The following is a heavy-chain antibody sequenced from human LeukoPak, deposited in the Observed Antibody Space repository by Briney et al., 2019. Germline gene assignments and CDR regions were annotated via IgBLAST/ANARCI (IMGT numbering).Heavy chain of an antibody. D-gene: IGHD1-7*01. CDR2: IKQDGSEK. Sequence: PGGSLRLSCVASGFTFSSYWMSWVRQAPGKGLEWVANIKQDGSEKYYVDSVKGRFTISRDNAKNSLYLQMNSLRAEDTAVYYCARRRNNWNYYFDYWGQGTLVTVSS. V-gene: IGHV3-7*01. J-gene: IGHJ4*02. CDR1: GFTFSSYW. CDR3: ARRRNNWNYYFDY.